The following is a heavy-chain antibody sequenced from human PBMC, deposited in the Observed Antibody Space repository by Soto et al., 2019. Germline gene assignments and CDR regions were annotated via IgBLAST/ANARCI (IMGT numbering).Heavy chain of an antibody. V-gene: IGHV3-21*06. CDR2: ISSSTSYV. CDR3: ARDPSEGRVGNWFES. D-gene: IGHD2-2*01. CDR1: GFTFSRYG. Sequence: PGGSLRLSCVASGFTFSRYGMNWLRQAPGKGLEWVASISSSTSYVYYADSVKGRFSTSRDNAKNILYLEMYALRTEDTAVYYCARDPSEGRVGNWFESWGQGTLVTSPQ. J-gene: IGHJ5*01.